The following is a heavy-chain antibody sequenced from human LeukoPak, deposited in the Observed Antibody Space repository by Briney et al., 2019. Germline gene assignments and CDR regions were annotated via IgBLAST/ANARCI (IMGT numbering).Heavy chain of an antibody. D-gene: IGHD5-18*01. J-gene: IGHJ3*02. CDR3: ARGRGYSYGYVGFAFDI. V-gene: IGHV3-7*03. Sequence: GGSLRLSCAASGFTFSSYWMSWVRQAPGKGLEWVANIKQDGSEKYYVDSVKGRFTISRDNSKNTLYLQMNSLRAEDTAVYYCARGRGYSYGYVGFAFDIWGQGTMVTVSS. CDR2: IKQDGSEK. CDR1: GFTFSSYW.